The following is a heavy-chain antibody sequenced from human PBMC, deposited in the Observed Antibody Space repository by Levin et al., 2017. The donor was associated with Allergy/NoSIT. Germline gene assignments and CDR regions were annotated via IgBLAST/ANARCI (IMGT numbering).Heavy chain of an antibody. J-gene: IGHJ6*03. CDR1: GESFSAYY. V-gene: IGHV4-34*01. D-gene: IGHD3-10*01. Sequence: SETLSLTCGVSGESFSAYYWGWIRQPPGKGLEWIAEINHRGDTSYNPSLESRVTISVDTSKNQFSLKVRSVTAADTAVYYCARAWRLSTMVRGVITQTHPVVHSYMDVWDKGTTVTVSS. CDR2: INHRGDT. CDR3: ARAWRLSTMVRGVITQTHPVVHSYMDV.